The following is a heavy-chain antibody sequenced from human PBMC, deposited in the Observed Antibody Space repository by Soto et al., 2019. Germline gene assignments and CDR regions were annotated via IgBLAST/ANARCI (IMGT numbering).Heavy chain of an antibody. Sequence: EVQLLESGGGLVQPGGSLRLSCAASGFTFSSYAMSWVRQAPGKGLEWVSAISNTGAYTYYADYVKVRFTISRDNSKNTLYLQMDSLGAEDTAVYYCAKTRQYTSSPSDYWGQGTLVTVSS. CDR3: AKTRQYTSSPSDY. CDR2: ISNTGAYT. V-gene: IGHV3-23*01. D-gene: IGHD6-6*01. J-gene: IGHJ4*02. CDR1: GFTFSSYA.